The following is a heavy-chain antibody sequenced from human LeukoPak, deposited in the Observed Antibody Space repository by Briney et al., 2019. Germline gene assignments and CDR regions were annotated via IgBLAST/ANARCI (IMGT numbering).Heavy chain of an antibody. J-gene: IGHJ5*02. CDR1: GGSFSFYY. CDR2: IYYSGST. CDR3: ARHTPRPGTTGWFDP. V-gene: IGHV4-39*01. D-gene: IGHD1-7*01. Sequence: SETLSLTCAVYGGSFSFYYWSWIRQPPGKGLEWIGSIYYSGSTYYNPSLKSRVTISVDTSKNQFSLKLSSLTATDTAVYYCARHTPRPGTTGWFDPWGQGTLVTVSS.